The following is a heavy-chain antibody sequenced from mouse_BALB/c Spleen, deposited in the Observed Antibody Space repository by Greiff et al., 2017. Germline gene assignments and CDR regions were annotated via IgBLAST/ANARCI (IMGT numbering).Heavy chain of an antibody. CDR3: ARPGQLGLPSWFAY. Sequence: EVQLQESGGGLVKPGGSLKLSCAASGFAFSSYTMSWVRQTPEKRLEWVAYISNGGGSTYYPDTVKGRFTISRDNAKNTLYLQMSSLKSEDTAMYYCARPGQLGLPSWFAYWGQGTLVTVSA. D-gene: IGHD3-1*01. CDR2: ISNGGGST. V-gene: IGHV5-12-2*01. J-gene: IGHJ3*01. CDR1: GFAFSSYT.